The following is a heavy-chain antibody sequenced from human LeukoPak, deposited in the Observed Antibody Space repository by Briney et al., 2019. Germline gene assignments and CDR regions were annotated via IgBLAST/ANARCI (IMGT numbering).Heavy chain of an antibody. Sequence: PSETLSLTCTVSGGSISSYYWSWIRQPPGKGLEWIGYIYYSGSTNYNPSLKSRVTISVDTSKNQFSLKLSSVTAADTAVYYCAGRLSGTLDYWGQGTLVTVSS. V-gene: IGHV4-59*08. J-gene: IGHJ4*02. CDR2: IYYSGST. CDR1: GGSISSYY. CDR3: AGRLSGTLDY. D-gene: IGHD3-3*01.